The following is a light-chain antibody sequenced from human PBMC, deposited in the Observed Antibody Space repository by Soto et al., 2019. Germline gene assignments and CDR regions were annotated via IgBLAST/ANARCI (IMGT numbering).Light chain of an antibody. CDR3: HQYNNWPRT. V-gene: IGKV3-15*01. CDR1: QSVRNN. Sequence: EIALTHSPATLSVSPWERAALSCRASQSVRNNLAWYQQKPGQAPSLLIYGASTRATGIPARFSGSGSGTEFTLTISSLQSEDFAVYFCHQYNNWPRTFGQGTRLEIK. CDR2: GAS. J-gene: IGKJ5*01.